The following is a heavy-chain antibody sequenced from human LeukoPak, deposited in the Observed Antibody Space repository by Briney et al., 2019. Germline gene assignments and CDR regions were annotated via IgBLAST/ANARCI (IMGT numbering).Heavy chain of an antibody. Sequence: SETLSITCIVFGGYISTSYWSWLRQSPGKGLEWIGFISYSGSTNYNPSLRSRLTISVDTSTNQFSLKLSSVTATDTAVYDCARVEFGELFDVYYYDMDVWGKGTTVTVSS. CDR2: ISYSGST. CDR1: GGYISTSY. D-gene: IGHD3-10*01. J-gene: IGHJ6*03. V-gene: IGHV4-59*01. CDR3: ARVEFGELFDVYYYDMDV.